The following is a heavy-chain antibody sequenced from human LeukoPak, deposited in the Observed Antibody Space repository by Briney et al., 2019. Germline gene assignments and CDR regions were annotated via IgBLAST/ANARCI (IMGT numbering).Heavy chain of an antibody. CDR1: GFTVTSNY. Sequence: LTGGSLRLSCAASGFTVTSNYMSWVRQAPGKGLEWVSVIYSDASTYYADSVKGRFTISRHNSKTTFYLQMNSLRTEDTAVYYCARPNYVWRTYRGAIDVWGQGTTVTVSS. CDR2: IYSDAST. CDR3: ARPNYVWRTYRGAIDV. V-gene: IGHV3-53*04. D-gene: IGHD3-16*01. J-gene: IGHJ6*02.